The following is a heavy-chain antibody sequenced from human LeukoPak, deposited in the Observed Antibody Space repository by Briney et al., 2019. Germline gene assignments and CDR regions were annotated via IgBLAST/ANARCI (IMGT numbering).Heavy chain of an antibody. D-gene: IGHD3-10*01. Sequence: GGSLRLSCSASGFTFSSYAMHWVRQAPGKGLEYVSAISSNGGSTYYADSVKGRFTISRDNSKNTLYLQMSSLRAEDTAVYYCVKSMVRGINWFDSWGQGTLVTVSS. CDR2: ISSNGGST. V-gene: IGHV3-64D*06. CDR3: VKSMVRGINWFDS. CDR1: GFTFSSYA. J-gene: IGHJ5*01.